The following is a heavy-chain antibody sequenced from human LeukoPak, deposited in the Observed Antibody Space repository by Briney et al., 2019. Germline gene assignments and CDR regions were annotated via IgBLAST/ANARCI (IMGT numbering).Heavy chain of an antibody. CDR1: GGSFSGYY. Sequence: SETLSLTCAVYGGSFSGYYWSWIRQPPGKGLEWIGEINHSGSTNYNPSLKSRVTISVDTSKNQFSLKLSSVTAADTAVYYCARHVYRYYHRSDFDYWGQGTLVTVSS. CDR3: ARHVYRYYHRSDFDY. CDR2: INHSGST. J-gene: IGHJ4*02. V-gene: IGHV4-34*01. D-gene: IGHD1-26*01.